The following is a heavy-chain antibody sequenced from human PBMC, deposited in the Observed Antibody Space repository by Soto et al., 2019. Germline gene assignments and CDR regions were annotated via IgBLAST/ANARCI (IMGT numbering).Heavy chain of an antibody. Sequence: PSETLSLTCAVSGGSISSGGYSWSWIRQPPGKGLEWIGYIYHSGSTYYNPSLKSRVTISVDRSKNQFSLKLSSVTAADTAVYYCARGGYSYGRYFDPWGQGTLVTV. CDR2: IYHSGST. J-gene: IGHJ5*02. V-gene: IGHV4-30-2*01. D-gene: IGHD5-18*01. CDR3: ARGGYSYGRYFDP. CDR1: GGSISSGGYS.